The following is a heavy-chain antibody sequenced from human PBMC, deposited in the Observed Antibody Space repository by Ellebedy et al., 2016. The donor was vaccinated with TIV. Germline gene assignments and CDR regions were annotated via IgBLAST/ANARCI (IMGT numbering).Heavy chain of an antibody. V-gene: IGHV3-48*02. CDR1: GFTSSSYS. Sequence: PGGSLRLSCAASGFTSSSYSMNWVSQAPGKGLELVSYISSSSSTIYYADSVKGRFTISRDNAKNSLYLQMNSLRDEDTAVYYCARNDYGDVDYWGQGTLVTVSS. J-gene: IGHJ4*02. CDR3: ARNDYGDVDY. CDR2: ISSSSSTI. D-gene: IGHD4-17*01.